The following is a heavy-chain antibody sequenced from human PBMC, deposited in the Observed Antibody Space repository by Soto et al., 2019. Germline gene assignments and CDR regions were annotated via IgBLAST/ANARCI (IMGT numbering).Heavy chain of an antibody. Sequence: PGGSLRLSCAASGFTFSSYGMHWVRQAPGKGLEWVAVISYDGSNKYYADSVKGRFTISRDNSKNTLYLQMNSLRAEYADVYYCAKEWTIMVVVPAAILDHWGQGTLVTVSS. J-gene: IGHJ4*02. CDR1: GFTFSSYG. V-gene: IGHV3-30*18. D-gene: IGHD2-2*02. CDR2: ISYDGSNK. CDR3: AKEWTIMVVVPAAILDH.